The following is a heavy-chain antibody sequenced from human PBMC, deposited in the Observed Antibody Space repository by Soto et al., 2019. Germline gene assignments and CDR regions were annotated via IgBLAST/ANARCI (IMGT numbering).Heavy chain of an antibody. J-gene: IGHJ1*01. D-gene: IGHD3-10*01. CDR2: VRQDGSQK. V-gene: IGHV3-7*01. CDR1: GFTFSSYW. Sequence: GGSLRLSCEASGFTFSSYWMSWVRQAPGKGLEWVANVRQDGSQKYLVDSVKGRFTISRDNAKNSMYLQMNSLRAEDTAVYYCGRQAALWEKVDFRGHGTPVTAPQ. CDR3: GRQAALWEKVDF.